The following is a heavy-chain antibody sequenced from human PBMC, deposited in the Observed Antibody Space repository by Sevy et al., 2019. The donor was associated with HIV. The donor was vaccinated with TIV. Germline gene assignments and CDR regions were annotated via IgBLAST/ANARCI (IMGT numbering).Heavy chain of an antibody. D-gene: IGHD3-9*01. CDR1: GFTFSDYA. V-gene: IGHV3-30-3*01. CDR2: ISYDGSET. CDR3: DY. J-gene: IGHJ4*02. Sequence: GGSLRLSCAGSGFTFSDYAMHWVRQAPGEGLEWVAVISYDGSETYYADSVKGRFTISRDNSEDTALYYCAKDAHYDILTGYIDYWGQGTLVTVSS.